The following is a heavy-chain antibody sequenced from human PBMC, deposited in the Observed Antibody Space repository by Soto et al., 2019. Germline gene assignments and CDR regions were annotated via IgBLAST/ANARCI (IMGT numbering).Heavy chain of an antibody. V-gene: IGHV1-69*06. J-gene: IGHJ3*02. Sequence: SVKVSCKASGGTFSSYAISWVRQAPGQGLEWMGGIIPIFGTANYAQKFQGRVTITADKSTSTAYMELGSLRSEDTAVYYCAVPSQSRTYSSGWYSLGAFDIWGQGTMVTVSS. CDR2: IIPIFGTA. CDR1: GGTFSSYA. CDR3: AVPSQSRTYSSGWYSLGAFDI. D-gene: IGHD6-19*01.